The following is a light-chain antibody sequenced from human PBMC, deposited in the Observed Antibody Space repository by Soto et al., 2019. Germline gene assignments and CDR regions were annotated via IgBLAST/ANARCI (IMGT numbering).Light chain of an antibody. CDR1: QTVTNNY. V-gene: IGKV3-20*01. CDR2: GAS. Sequence: EIVLTQSPGTLSLSPGESATLSCRASQTVTNNYLAWYQQKPGQAPSLLIYGASSRAIDIPHRLTGSGSGADFTLPLSRLEPEDFAVYYCQQYGSSPRTFGQGTKVEIK. CDR3: QQYGSSPRT. J-gene: IGKJ1*01.